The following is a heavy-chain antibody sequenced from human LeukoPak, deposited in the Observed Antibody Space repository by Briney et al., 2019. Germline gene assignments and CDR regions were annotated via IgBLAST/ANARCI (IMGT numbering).Heavy chain of an antibody. CDR3: ARDPIYYYGAGSNIVDY. J-gene: IGHJ4*02. V-gene: IGHV3-21*01. CDR1: GFTFSSYN. D-gene: IGHD3-10*01. Sequence: GGSLRLSCAASGFTFSSYNMNWVRQAPGKGLEWVSSISDSSSYIYYADSLKGRFTISRDNAKNSLYLHMNSLRAEDTAVYYCARDPIYYYGAGSNIVDYWGQGTLVTVSS. CDR2: ISDSSSYI.